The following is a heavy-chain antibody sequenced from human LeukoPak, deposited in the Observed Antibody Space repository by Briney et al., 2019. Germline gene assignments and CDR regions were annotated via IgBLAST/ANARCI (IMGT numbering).Heavy chain of an antibody. CDR3: ARPSRDPSYYYYMDV. V-gene: IGHV1-46*01. J-gene: IGHJ6*03. CDR1: GCTFTSYY. Sequence: ASVKVSCKASGCTFTSYYMHWVRQAPGQGLEWMGIINPSGGSTSYAQKFQGRVTMTRDTSTSTVYMELSSLRSEDTAVYYCARPSRDPSYYYYMDVWGKGTTVTVSS. CDR2: INPSGGST.